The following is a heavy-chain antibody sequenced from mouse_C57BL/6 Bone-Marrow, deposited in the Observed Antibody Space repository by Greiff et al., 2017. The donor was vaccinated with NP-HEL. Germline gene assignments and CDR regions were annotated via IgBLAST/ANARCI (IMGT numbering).Heavy chain of an antibody. CDR2: ISSGSSTI. D-gene: IGHD2-5*01. Sequence: EVMLVESGGGLVKPGGSLKLSCAASGFTFSDYGMHWVRQAPEKGLEWVAYISSGSSTIYYADTVKGRFTISRDNAKNTLFLQMTSLRSEDTAMYYCATLYYSNYNYAMDYWGQGTSVTVSS. V-gene: IGHV5-17*01. CDR3: ATLYYSNYNYAMDY. J-gene: IGHJ4*01. CDR1: GFTFSDYG.